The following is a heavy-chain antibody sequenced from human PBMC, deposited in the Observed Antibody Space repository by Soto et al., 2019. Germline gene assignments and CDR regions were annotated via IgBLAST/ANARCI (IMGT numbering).Heavy chain of an antibody. V-gene: IGHV4-30-4*01. CDR2: IYYSGST. D-gene: IGHD3-10*01. CDR3: ARSDYYGSGGEAYFDY. J-gene: IGHJ4*02. CDR1: GGSISSGDYY. Sequence: QVQLQESGPGLVKPSQTLSLTCTVSGGSISSGDYYWSWIRQPPGKGLEWIGYIYYSGSTYYNPSLKSRVTILVETTTNQFSLKLSSVTAADTAVYYCARSDYYGSGGEAYFDYWGQGTLVTVSS.